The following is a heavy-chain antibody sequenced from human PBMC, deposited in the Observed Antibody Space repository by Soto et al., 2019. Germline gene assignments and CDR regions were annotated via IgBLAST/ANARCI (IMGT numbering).Heavy chain of an antibody. D-gene: IGHD3-3*01. Sequence: QVHLQQSGPGLVNPSETLSLTCTVSGGSMSSYYWTWIRQPAGKGLEWIGRVYSSGGTHYNPSLKSRVTISLATSKNQSSLRLFSVTDADTADYYCARGQRFSDWFDPWGQGTLVTVSS. CDR3: ARGQRFSDWFDP. CDR2: VYSSGGT. V-gene: IGHV4-4*07. CDR1: GGSMSSYY. J-gene: IGHJ5*02.